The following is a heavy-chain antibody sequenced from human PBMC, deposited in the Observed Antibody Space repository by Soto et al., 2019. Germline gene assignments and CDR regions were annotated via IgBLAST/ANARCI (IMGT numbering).Heavy chain of an antibody. J-gene: IGHJ6*02. CDR1: GGTFSSYA. CDR2: IIPIFGTA. CDR3: ARDNCSSTSCYVMFGYYSYGMEV. Sequence: SVKVSCKASGGTFSSYAISWVRQAPGQGLEWMGGIIPIFGTANYAQKFQGRVTITADESTSTAYMELSSLRSEDTAVYYCARDNCSSTSCYVMFGYYSYGMEVWGEGTKVTVSS. D-gene: IGHD2-2*01. V-gene: IGHV1-69*13.